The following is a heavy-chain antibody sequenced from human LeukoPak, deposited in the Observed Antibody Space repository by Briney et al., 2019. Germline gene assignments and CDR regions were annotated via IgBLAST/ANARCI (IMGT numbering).Heavy chain of an antibody. Sequence: ASVKVSCKASGYTFTSYYMHWVRQAPGQGLEWMGIINPSGGSTSYAQKFQGRVTMTRDMSTSTVYMELSSLRAEDTAVYYCAKGRVRQFDPFDYWGQGTLVTVSS. V-gene: IGHV1-46*01. D-gene: IGHD1-1*01. J-gene: IGHJ4*02. CDR1: GYTFTSYY. CDR3: AKGRVRQFDPFDY. CDR2: INPSGGST.